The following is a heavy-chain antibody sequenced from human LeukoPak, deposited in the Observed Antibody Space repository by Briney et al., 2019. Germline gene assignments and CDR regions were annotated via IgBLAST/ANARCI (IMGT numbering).Heavy chain of an antibody. CDR3: ARDGFTIFGVVTYFDY. J-gene: IGHJ4*02. D-gene: IGHD3-3*01. CDR2: ISGSGGST. CDR1: GFTFSSYA. Sequence: PGGSLRLSCAASGFTFSSYAMSWVRQAPGKGLEWVSAISGSGGSTYYADSVKGRFTISRDNSKNTLYLQMNSLRAEDTALYYCARDGFTIFGVVTYFDYWGQGTLVTVSS. V-gene: IGHV3-23*01.